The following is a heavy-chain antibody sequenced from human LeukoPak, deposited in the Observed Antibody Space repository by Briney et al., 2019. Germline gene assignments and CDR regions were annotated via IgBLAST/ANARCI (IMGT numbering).Heavy chain of an antibody. Sequence: PGGSLRLSCTTSGFTFSSYNMNWVRQAPGKGLEWVSYIGGSSRTIYYADSVKGRFTISRDNAKNSLYLQMNGLRDDDTAVYYCARDYNYGLDYWGQGTLVTVSS. CDR1: GFTFSSYN. J-gene: IGHJ4*02. CDR3: ARDYNYGLDY. CDR2: IGGSSRTI. D-gene: IGHD5-18*01. V-gene: IGHV3-48*02.